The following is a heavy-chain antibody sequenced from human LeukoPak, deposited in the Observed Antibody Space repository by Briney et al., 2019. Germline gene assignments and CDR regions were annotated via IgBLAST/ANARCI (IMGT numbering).Heavy chain of an antibody. V-gene: IGHV1-69*01. CDR2: IIPIFGTA. D-gene: IGHD6-13*01. J-gene: IGHJ4*02. Sequence: ASVKVSCKASGGTFSSYAISWVRQAPGQGLEWMGGIIPIFGTANYAQKFQGRVTITADESTSTAYMELSSLRSEDTAAYYCASGMRIAAAAPFDYWGQGTLVTVSS. CDR3: ASGMRIAAAAPFDY. CDR1: GGTFSSYA.